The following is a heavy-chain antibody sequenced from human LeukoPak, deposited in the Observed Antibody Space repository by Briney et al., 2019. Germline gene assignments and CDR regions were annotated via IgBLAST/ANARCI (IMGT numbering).Heavy chain of an antibody. D-gene: IGHD1-14*01. CDR1: GSSMRSGGYY. CDR2: IYYSGDT. V-gene: IGHV4-39*07. Sequence: SETLSLTCSVSGSSMRSGGYYWLWIRQPPGRELEWIGSIYYSGDTYYNPSLKSRVTISVDRSKNQFSPKLSSVTAADTAVYYCARGRSRISPNDAFDIWGQGTMVTVSS. CDR3: ARGRSRISPNDAFDI. J-gene: IGHJ3*02.